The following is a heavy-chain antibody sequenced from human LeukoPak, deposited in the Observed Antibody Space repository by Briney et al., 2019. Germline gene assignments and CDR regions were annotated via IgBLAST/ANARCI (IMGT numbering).Heavy chain of an antibody. CDR3: ARFPFYYYGMDV. CDR2: IYHSGST. Sequence: SETLSLTCAVSGGSISSGGYSWSWIRQPPGKGLEWIGYIYHSGSTYYNPSLKSRVTISVDRSKNQFSLKLSSVTAADTAVYYCARFPFYYYGMDVWGQGTTVTVSS. CDR1: GGSISSGGYS. J-gene: IGHJ6*02. V-gene: IGHV4-30-2*01.